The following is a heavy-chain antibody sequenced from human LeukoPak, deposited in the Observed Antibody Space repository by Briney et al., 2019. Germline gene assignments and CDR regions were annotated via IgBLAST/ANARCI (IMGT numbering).Heavy chain of an antibody. J-gene: IGHJ4*02. CDR3: ARVGGITFGGVIVAPFDY. CDR1: GFTFDDYG. V-gene: IGHV3-20*04. D-gene: IGHD3-16*02. CDR2: INWNGGST. Sequence: PGGSLRLSCAASGFTFDDYGMSWVRQAPGKGLEWVSGINWNGGSTGYADSVKGRFTISGDNAKNSLYLQMNSLRAEDTALYYCARVGGITFGGVIVAPFDYWGQGTLVTVSS.